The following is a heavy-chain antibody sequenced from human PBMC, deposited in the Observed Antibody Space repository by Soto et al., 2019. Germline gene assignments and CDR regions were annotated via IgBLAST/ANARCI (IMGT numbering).Heavy chain of an antibody. CDR2: ISGSGGST. V-gene: IGHV3-23*01. CDR3: AKDEAVAGTLRFDY. Sequence: PGGSLRLSCAASGFTFSSYAMSWVRQAPGKGLDWVSAISGSGGSTYYADSVKGRFTISRDNSKNTLYLQMNSLRAEDTAVYYCAKDEAVAGTLRFDYWGQGTLVTVSS. D-gene: IGHD6-19*01. J-gene: IGHJ4*02. CDR1: GFTFSSYA.